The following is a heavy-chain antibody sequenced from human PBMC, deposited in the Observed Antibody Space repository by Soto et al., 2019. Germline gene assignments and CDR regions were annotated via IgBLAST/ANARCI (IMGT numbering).Heavy chain of an antibody. CDR1: GFTFSSYA. Sequence: EVQLLESGGGLVQPGGSLRLSCAASGFTFSSYAMSWVRQAPGKGLEWVSAISGSGGSTYYADSVKGRFTISRDNSKNTLYLQMNSLRAEATAVYYCAKHPGYSGYQFDYWGQGTLVTVSS. CDR2: ISGSGGST. V-gene: IGHV3-23*01. J-gene: IGHJ4*02. D-gene: IGHD5-12*01. CDR3: AKHPGYSGYQFDY.